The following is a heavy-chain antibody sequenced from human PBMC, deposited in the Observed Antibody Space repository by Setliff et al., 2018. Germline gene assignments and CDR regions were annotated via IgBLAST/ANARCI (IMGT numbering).Heavy chain of an antibody. CDR3: AREYVVISFVKDIHHHYGMDV. D-gene: IGHD2-21*01. CDR1: GASIGSGSHY. J-gene: IGHJ6*02. V-gene: IGHV4-61*02. CDR2: IYTSGTT. Sequence: SETLSLTCTVSGASIGSGSHYWSWIRQPAGRGLEWIGRIYTSGTTNYSPSLKSRVSISSDTSKNVISLKLNSVTAADTAVYFCAREYVVISFVKDIHHHYGMDVWGQGTTVTVSS.